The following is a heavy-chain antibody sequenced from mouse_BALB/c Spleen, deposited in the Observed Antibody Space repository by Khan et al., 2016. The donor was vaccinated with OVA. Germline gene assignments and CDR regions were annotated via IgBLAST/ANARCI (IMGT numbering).Heavy chain of an antibody. V-gene: IGHV2-3*01. CDR1: GFSLTNYG. D-gene: IGHD1-1*01. J-gene: IGHJ1*01. CDR2: VWGDGNT. Sequence: QVQLKESGPGLVAPSQSLSITCTVSGFSLTNYGVSWVRQPPGKGLEWLGVVWGDGNTNYHSALRSRLSISKDNSKSQVFLKLNSLQTEDTATYYCAKFYYGGVSNWYFDVWGAGTTVTGSS. CDR3: AKFYYGGVSNWYFDV.